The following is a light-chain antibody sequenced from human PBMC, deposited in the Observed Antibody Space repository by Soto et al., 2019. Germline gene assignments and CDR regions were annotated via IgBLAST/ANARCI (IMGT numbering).Light chain of an antibody. CDR1: QSISNN. J-gene: IGKJ2*01. V-gene: IGKV1-39*01. Sequence: DIQMTQSPSTLSASVGDRFTITCRASQSISNNLNWYQQKPGKAPKFLIQSASTLQPGVPSRFSGTGSGTDFTLTIESLQPEDLATYFCQQGYNSFKYTFGQGTKVDIK. CDR2: SAS. CDR3: QQGYNSFKYT.